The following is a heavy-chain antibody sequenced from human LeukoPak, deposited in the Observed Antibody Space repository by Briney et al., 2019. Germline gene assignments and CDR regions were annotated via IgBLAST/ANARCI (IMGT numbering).Heavy chain of an antibody. CDR3: AMSTNYAFKP. J-gene: IGHJ5*02. CDR2: TYYRSKWYN. D-gene: IGHD2/OR15-2a*01. Sequence: SQTLSLTCAISGDSVSSNSAGWHWIRQSPSRGLEWLGKTYYRSKWYNDYAVYVKSRITIIPDTSKNQFSLQLNSVTPEDTAVYFCAMSTNYAFKPWGQGPLFTVSA. V-gene: IGHV6-1*01. CDR1: GDSVSSNSAG.